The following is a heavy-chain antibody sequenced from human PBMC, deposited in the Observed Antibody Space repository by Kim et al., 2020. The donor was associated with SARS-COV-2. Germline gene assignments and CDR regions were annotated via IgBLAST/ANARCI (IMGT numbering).Heavy chain of an antibody. CDR2: IYYSGST. Sequence: SETMSLTCTVSGGSISSGGYYWSWIRQHPGKGLEWIGYIYYSGSTYYNPSLKSRVTISVDTSKNQFSLKLSSVTAADTAVYYCARVSAATYGMDVWGQGTTVTVSS. J-gene: IGHJ6*02. D-gene: IGHD2-15*01. CDR1: GGSISSGGYY. V-gene: IGHV4-31*03. CDR3: ARVSAATYGMDV.